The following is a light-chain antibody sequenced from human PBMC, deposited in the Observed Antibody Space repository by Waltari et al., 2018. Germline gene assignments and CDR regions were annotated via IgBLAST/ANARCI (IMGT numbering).Light chain of an antibody. Sequence: EIVMTQSPAILSVSPGERATLSCRASQSVGSSLAWSQQKPGQAPRLLFYGASNRATGIPARFSGSGSGTEFTLTISSLQSEDFAVYYCQQYNNWITFGQGTRLEIK. J-gene: IGKJ5*01. V-gene: IGKV3-15*01. CDR2: GAS. CDR3: QQYNNWIT. CDR1: QSVGSS.